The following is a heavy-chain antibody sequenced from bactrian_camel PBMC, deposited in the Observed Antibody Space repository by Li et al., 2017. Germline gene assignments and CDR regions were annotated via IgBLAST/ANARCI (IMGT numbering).Heavy chain of an antibody. Sequence: ESGGGSVQVGGSLRLSCTASGYTDSRYCMGWFRQVPGKEREGVATIHNDGATRYAESVKGRFTISQDNAKVTVFLQMNSLKTEDTAVYRCAALSAPAVSPPKDCSGGYWPDEFDYWGQGTQVTVS. CDR3: AALSAPAVSPPKDCSGGYWPDEFDY. J-gene: IGHJ4*01. CDR1: GYTDSRYC. CDR2: IHNDGAT. D-gene: IGHD1*01. V-gene: IGHV3S57*01.